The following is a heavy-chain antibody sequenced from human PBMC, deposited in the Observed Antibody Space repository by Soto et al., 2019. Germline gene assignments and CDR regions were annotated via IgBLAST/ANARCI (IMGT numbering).Heavy chain of an antibody. D-gene: IGHD3-22*01. Sequence: GGSLRLSCVGSGFTFSDSVMAWVRQAPGKGLEWLSVMSGDGRTRYALSVTGRFTISRDNSKNTLYLQMRSPRAEDAAAYYCVKWHTSNFDSLPFTGFDFWGQGTQVTVSS. J-gene: IGHJ4*02. V-gene: IGHV3-23*01. CDR2: MSGDGRT. CDR3: VKWHTSNFDSLPFTGFDF. CDR1: GFTFSDSV.